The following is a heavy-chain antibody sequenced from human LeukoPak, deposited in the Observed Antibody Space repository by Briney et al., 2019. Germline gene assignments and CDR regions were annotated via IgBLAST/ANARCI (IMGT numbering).Heavy chain of an antibody. CDR2: INPSGGST. CDR3: ARDLGYYDRLDQFDC. CDR1: GYTFTSYY. J-gene: IGHJ4*02. Sequence: ASVKVSCKASGYTFTSYYMHWVRQAPGQGLEWMGIINPSGGSTNYAQKFQGRVTITADESTSTAYMELSSLRSDDTAVYYCARDLGYYDRLDQFDCWGQGTLVTVFS. V-gene: IGHV1-46*01. D-gene: IGHD3-22*01.